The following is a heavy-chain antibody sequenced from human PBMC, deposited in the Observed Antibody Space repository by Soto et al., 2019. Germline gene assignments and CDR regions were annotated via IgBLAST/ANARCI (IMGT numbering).Heavy chain of an antibody. J-gene: IGHJ4*02. Sequence: QVQLVESGGGLVKPGGSLRLSCAASGFTFSDYYMSWIRQAPGKGLEWVSYISSSSSYTNYADSVKGRFTISRDNAKNSLYLQMNSLRAEDTAVYYCARDDSSGYYDYWGQGTLVIVSS. D-gene: IGHD3-22*01. V-gene: IGHV3-11*05. CDR3: ARDDSSGYYDY. CDR1: GFTFSDYY. CDR2: ISSSSSYT.